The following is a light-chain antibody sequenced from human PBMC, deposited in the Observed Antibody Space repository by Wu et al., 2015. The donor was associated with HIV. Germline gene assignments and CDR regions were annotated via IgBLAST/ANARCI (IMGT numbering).Light chain of an antibody. V-gene: IGKV1-27*01. Sequence: DIQMTQSPSSLSASVGDRVTITCRASQGISNYLAWYQQKPGKVPKLLIYAASTSQSGVPSRFSGSGSGTDFTLTISSLQPEDVATYYCQKYNTAPWTFGQGTKVEMK. CDR2: AAS. CDR3: QKYNTAPWT. CDR1: QGISNY. J-gene: IGKJ1*01.